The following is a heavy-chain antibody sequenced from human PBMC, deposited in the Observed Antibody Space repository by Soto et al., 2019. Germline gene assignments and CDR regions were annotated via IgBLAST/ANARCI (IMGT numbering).Heavy chain of an antibody. Sequence: PGGSLRLSSAASGFSFSDYTMNWVRQAPGKGLEWVSSISKGSDYIFYADKVKGRFTISRDNARNSLHLQMTSLRVEDTAVYYCAKDSGCVNNACAYDPWGQGTLVTVSS. D-gene: IGHD1-20*01. CDR3: AKDSGCVNNACAYDP. CDR2: ISKGSDYI. CDR1: GFSFSDYT. J-gene: IGHJ5*02. V-gene: IGHV3-21*01.